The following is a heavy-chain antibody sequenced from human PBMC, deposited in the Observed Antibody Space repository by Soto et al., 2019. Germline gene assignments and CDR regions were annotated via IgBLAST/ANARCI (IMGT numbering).Heavy chain of an antibody. CDR1: GYTFTNFD. CDR2: MSPNSENK. Sequence: QVHLLQSEAEVKKPGASVKVSCKTSGYTFTNFDVNWVRHAAGQGLEWLRWMSPNSENKGEAQHFQGRVNMTSDPSISRAYMELSRLRSEDTAVYYCVSGYGSCWNAGGYNWCDLWRQGTLVTVSS. V-gene: IGHV1-8*01. J-gene: IGHJ5*01. CDR3: VSGYGSCWNAGGYNWCDL. D-gene: IGHD6-13*01.